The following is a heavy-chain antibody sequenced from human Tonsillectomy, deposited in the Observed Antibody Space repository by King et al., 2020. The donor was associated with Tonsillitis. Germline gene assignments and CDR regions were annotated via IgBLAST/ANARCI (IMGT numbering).Heavy chain of an antibody. Sequence: VQLVESGGGLVQPGGSLRLSCAASGFTFSSYAMSWVRQAPGKGLEWVSAISGSGGSIYYADSVKGRFTITRDNSKNTLYLQMNSLGAEDTAVYYCAKRGEGGSYTLWNWGQGTLVTVSS. D-gene: IGHD1-26*01. CDR2: ISGSGGSI. V-gene: IGHV3-23*04. CDR1: GFTFSSYA. J-gene: IGHJ1*01. CDR3: AKRGEGGSYTLWN.